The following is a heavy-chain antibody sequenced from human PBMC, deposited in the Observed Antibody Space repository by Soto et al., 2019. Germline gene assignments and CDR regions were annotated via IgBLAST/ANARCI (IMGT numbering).Heavy chain of an antibody. D-gene: IGHD3-10*01. CDR2: INPGNGNT. Sequence: QVQLVQSGAEVKKPGASVKISCKTSGYTFMTYALHWVRQAPGQRPEWMGWINPGNGNTEYSQKLQGRVTITRDTSARTVFIEVANMTSEAKAVYYCARARMLWYGELPHWGQGTQVIVSA. CDR1: GYTFMTYA. V-gene: IGHV1-3*01. CDR3: ARARMLWYGELPH. J-gene: IGHJ4*02.